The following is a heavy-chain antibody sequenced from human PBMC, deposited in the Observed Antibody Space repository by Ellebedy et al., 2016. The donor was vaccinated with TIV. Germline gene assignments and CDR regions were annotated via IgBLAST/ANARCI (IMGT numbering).Heavy chain of an antibody. J-gene: IGHJ4*02. CDR2: ISSTST. V-gene: IGHV3-23*01. D-gene: IGHD1-14*01. Sequence: GESLKISCAASGFTFNNYAMTWVRQAPGKGLEWISSISSTSTYYADSVKGRFTISRDNFKNTLYLQMNSLRADDTAIYYCARGKSGTYIHHAFDSWGQGTLVTVSS. CDR1: GFTFNNYA. CDR3: ARGKSGTYIHHAFDS.